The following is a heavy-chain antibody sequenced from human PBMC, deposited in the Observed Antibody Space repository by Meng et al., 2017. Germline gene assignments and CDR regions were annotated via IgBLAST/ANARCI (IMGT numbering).Heavy chain of an antibody. J-gene: IGHJ4*02. CDR3: AKDLTAAAGS. CDR1: GYTFTSYA. V-gene: IGHV1-3*01. D-gene: IGHD6-13*01. CDR2: INAGNGNT. Sequence: VHLVQSGAEGKKTVASVKVSCKASGYTFTSYAMHWVRQAPGQRLEWMGWINAGNGNTKYSQKFQGRVTITRDTSASTAYMELSSLRAEDTAVYYCAKDLTAAAGSWGQGTLVTVSS.